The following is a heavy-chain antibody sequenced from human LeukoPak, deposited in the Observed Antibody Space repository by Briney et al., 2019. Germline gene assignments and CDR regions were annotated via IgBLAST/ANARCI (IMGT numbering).Heavy chain of an antibody. CDR3: AKGAGWRIAVAGYFDY. V-gene: IGHV3-9*01. CDR1: GFTFDDYA. Sequence: GGSLRLSCAASGFTFDDYAMHWVRQAPGKGLEWVSGINWNSGSIGYADSVKGRFTISRDNAKNSLYLQMNSLRAEDTALYYCAKGAGWRIAVAGYFDYSGQGTLVTVSS. J-gene: IGHJ4*02. D-gene: IGHD6-19*01. CDR2: INWNSGSI.